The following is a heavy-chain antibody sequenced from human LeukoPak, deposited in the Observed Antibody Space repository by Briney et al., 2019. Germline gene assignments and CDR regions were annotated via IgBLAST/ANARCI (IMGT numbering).Heavy chain of an antibody. D-gene: IGHD1-20*01. J-gene: IGHJ4*02. Sequence: ASVKVSCKVSGYTLTELSIHWVRQGLEEGLQWMGASIPENGQTLYAQNFEGRVTMTADTSTDTTFMELSSLRSEDTAVYYCATRGSGITGTAERVFDYWGQGTLVTVSS. CDR2: SIPENGQT. CDR1: GYTLTELS. V-gene: IGHV1-24*01. CDR3: ATRGSGITGTAERVFDY.